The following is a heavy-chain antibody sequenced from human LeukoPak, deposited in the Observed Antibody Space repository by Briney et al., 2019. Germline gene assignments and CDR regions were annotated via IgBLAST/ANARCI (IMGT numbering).Heavy chain of an antibody. Sequence: SETLSLTCAVYGGSFSGYYWSWIRQPPGKGLEWIGYIYYSGSTYYNPSLKSRVTISVDTSKNQFSLKLSSVTAADTAVYYCARATYSGYDSPNFFHYLGQGTLVTVSS. CDR3: ARATYSGYDSPNFFHY. D-gene: IGHD5-12*01. CDR1: GGSFSGYY. CDR2: IYYSGST. V-gene: IGHV4-59*12. J-gene: IGHJ4*02.